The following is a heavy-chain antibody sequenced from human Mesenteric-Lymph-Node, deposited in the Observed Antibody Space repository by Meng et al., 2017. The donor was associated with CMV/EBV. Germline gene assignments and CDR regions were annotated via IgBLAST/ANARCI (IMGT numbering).Heavy chain of an antibody. J-gene: IGHJ4*02. Sequence: GESLKISCAASGFTFRSYWMHWVRQAPGKGLEWVSSISSSSSYIYYADSVKGRFTISRDNAKNSLYLQMNSLRAEDTTVYYCATAPFPGGWYDYWGQGTLVTVSS. D-gene: IGHD6-19*01. CDR2: ISSSSSYI. CDR1: GFTFRSYW. CDR3: ATAPFPGGWYDY. V-gene: IGHV3-21*04.